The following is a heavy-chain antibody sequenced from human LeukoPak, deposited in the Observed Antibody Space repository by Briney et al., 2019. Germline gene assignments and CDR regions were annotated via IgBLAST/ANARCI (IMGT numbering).Heavy chain of an antibody. Sequence: GGSLRLSCAASGFTFSSYGMHWVRQAPGKGLEWVAFIRYDGSNKYYADSVKGRFTISRDNSKNTLYLQMNSLRAEDTAVYYCAKDRHAYSSGWYDAFDIWGQGTMVTVSS. V-gene: IGHV3-30*02. D-gene: IGHD6-19*01. CDR1: GFTFSSYG. CDR2: IRYDGSNK. J-gene: IGHJ3*02. CDR3: AKDRHAYSSGWYDAFDI.